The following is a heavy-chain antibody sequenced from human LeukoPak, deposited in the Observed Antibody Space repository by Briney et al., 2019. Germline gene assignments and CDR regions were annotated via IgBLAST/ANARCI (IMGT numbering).Heavy chain of an antibody. CDR2: INTNSGGT. Sequence: ASVKVSCKASGYTFTDYYMHWVRQAPGQGLEWMGWINTNSGGTNYPQKFQGRVTMTTDTSISTAYMEVSSLRSDDTAVYYCARVRIGQQLDKYYYYAMDVWGQGTTVTV. CDR1: GYTFTDYY. J-gene: IGHJ6*02. CDR3: ARVRIGQQLDKYYYYAMDV. V-gene: IGHV1-2*02. D-gene: IGHD6-13*01.